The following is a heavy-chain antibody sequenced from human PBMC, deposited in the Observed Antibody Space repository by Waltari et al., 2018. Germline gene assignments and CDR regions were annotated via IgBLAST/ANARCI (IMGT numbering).Heavy chain of an antibody. CDR1: GYTFDTSG. CDR3: ARDRDYSSGAPPAF. Sequence: QVQLVQSENEVRKHGASVRISCKASGYTFDTSGISWMRQAPGQALEWVGWISTYTHSTDYAEKFQGRVTMTTDKSTATVYLDLRSLVSDDSAVYFCARDRDYSSGAPPAFWGQGTQVTVSS. V-gene: IGHV1-18*01. CDR2: ISTYTHST. D-gene: IGHD2-15*01. J-gene: IGHJ4*02.